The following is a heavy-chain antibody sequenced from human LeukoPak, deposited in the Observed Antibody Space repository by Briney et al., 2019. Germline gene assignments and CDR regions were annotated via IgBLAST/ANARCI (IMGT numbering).Heavy chain of an antibody. Sequence: GGSLRLSCAASEFTFSTYGMHWVRQAPGKGLEWVAFIRYDGSNKYYTDSVKGRFTISRDNSKNTLYLQMNSLRAEDTAIYYCAKSPGNYFDYWGQGTLVTVSS. CDR1: EFTFSTYG. CDR2: IRYDGSNK. J-gene: IGHJ4*02. CDR3: AKSPGNYFDY. D-gene: IGHD6-13*01. V-gene: IGHV3-30*02.